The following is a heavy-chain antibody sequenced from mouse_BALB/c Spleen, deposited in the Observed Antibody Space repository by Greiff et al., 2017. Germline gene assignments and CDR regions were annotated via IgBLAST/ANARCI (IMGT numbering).Heavy chain of an antibody. V-gene: IGHV1S81*02. D-gene: IGHD3-2*01. Sequence: VQLKESGAELVKPGASVKLSCKASGYTFTSYYMYWVKQRPGQGLEWIGEINPSNGGTNFNEKFKSKATLTVDKSSSTAYMQLSSLTSEDSAVYYCTTARAMGYWGQGTSVTVSS. J-gene: IGHJ4*01. CDR3: TTARAMGY. CDR2: INPSNGGT. CDR1: GYTFTSYY.